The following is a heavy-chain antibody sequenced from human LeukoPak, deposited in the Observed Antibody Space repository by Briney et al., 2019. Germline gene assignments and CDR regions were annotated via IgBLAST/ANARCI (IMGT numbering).Heavy chain of an antibody. Sequence: GASVKVSCKASGYTFTSYGISWVRQAPGQGLEWMGWISAYNGNTNYAQKLQGRVTMTTDTSTSTAYMELRSLRSDDTAVYYCARGGYDFWSGYLSYYMDVWGKGTTVTVSS. CDR2: ISAYNGNT. D-gene: IGHD3-3*01. V-gene: IGHV1-18*01. CDR1: GYTFTSYG. CDR3: ARGGYDFWSGYLSYYMDV. J-gene: IGHJ6*03.